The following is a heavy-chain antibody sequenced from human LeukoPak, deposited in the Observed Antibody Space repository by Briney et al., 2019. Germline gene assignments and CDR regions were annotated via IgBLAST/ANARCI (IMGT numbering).Heavy chain of an antibody. CDR1: GYTFTGYN. V-gene: IGHV1-8*03. Sequence: ASVKVSCKASGYTFTGYNINWLRQATGQGLEWMGWVNPRSGDAGYLQKFQGRLTITRDSSIDTAYMDLSGLNSEDTAVYYCARGVPLGYCTYGVCYPPYYFDYWGQGTLVTASS. CDR2: VNPRSGDA. D-gene: IGHD2-8*01. CDR3: ARGVPLGYCTYGVCYPPYYFDY. J-gene: IGHJ4*02.